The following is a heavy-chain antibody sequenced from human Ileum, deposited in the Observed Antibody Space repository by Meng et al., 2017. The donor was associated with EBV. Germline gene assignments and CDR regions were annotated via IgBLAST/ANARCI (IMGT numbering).Heavy chain of an antibody. CDR1: GGSFSGYY. Sequence: QVQLPQVGAGLLKPSETLSLTCAVYGGSFSGYYWSWIRQPPGKGLEWIGEINHSGSTNYNPSLKSRVTISVDTSKNQFSLKLSSVTAADTAVYYCARGRGYGDYGSLYWGQGTLVTVSS. D-gene: IGHD4-17*01. CDR2: INHSGST. CDR3: ARGRGYGDYGSLY. J-gene: IGHJ4*02. V-gene: IGHV4-34*01.